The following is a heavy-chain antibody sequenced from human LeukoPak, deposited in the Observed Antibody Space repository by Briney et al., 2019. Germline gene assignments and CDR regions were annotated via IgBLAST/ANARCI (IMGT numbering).Heavy chain of an antibody. CDR2: IICSEDCT. V-gene: IGHV3-23*01. CDR1: GFTFSRYA. D-gene: IGHD6-13*01. J-gene: IGHJ5*02. CDR3: AKDGRIAVAGSPPRWFDP. Sequence: GGPLRLSCAASGFTFSRYAMSWVRQAPGKGLECVSSIICSEDCTYYANSVKGRFTISRENPKNTLYLQMTSLRAEDTAVYYCAKDGRIAVAGSPPRWFDPWGQGTLVTVSS.